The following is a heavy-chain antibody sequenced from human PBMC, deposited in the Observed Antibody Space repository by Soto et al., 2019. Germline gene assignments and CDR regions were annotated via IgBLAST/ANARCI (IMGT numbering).Heavy chain of an antibody. CDR2: ISAHNGNT. V-gene: IGHV1-18*01. D-gene: IGHD1-1*01. CDR3: ARGRYGDY. Sequence: QVHLVQSGAEVKKPGASVKVSCKGSGYGFTTYGITWVRQAPGQGLEWMAWISAHNGNTNYAQKLQGRVTVTRDTSTSTAYMALRSLRSDDTAMYYCARGRYGDYWGQGALVTVSS. J-gene: IGHJ4*02. CDR1: GYGFTTYG.